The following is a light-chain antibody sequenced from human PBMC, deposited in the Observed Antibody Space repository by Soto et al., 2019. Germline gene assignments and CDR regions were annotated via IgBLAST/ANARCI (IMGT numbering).Light chain of an antibody. Sequence: ESVLSQSPCTLSLSPGERGTLSCRASQTVSNNYLAWYQHKPGQAPRLLIFDLSNRATGIPDRFSGSGSGTDFTLTISRLEPEDFALYYCQQYGNSPMTFGQGTRLEIK. J-gene: IGKJ5*01. CDR3: QQYGNSPMT. CDR2: DLS. V-gene: IGKV3-20*01. CDR1: QTVSNNY.